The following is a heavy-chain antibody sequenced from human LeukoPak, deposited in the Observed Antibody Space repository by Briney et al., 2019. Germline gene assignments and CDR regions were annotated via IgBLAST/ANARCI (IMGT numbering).Heavy chain of an antibody. J-gene: IGHJ6*02. CDR2: INPNSGGT. CDR3: ARESYYGSGRSYYYGMDV. D-gene: IGHD3-10*01. V-gene: IGHV1-2*02. Sequence: ASVKVSCKASGYTFTGYYMHWVRQAPGQGLEWMGWINPNSGGTNYAQKFQGRVTMTRDTSISTAYMELSRLRSDDTAVYYCARESYYGSGRSYYYGMDVWGQGTTVTVSS. CDR1: GYTFTGYY.